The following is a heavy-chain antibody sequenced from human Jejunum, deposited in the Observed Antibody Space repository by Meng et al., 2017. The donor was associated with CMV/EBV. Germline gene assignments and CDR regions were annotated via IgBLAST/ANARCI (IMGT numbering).Heavy chain of an antibody. D-gene: IGHD1-26*01. CDR2: ITRDGSIT. CDR1: GLNFADYY. Sequence: SGLNFADYYMHWVRQASGKGLEWVALITRDGSITVYADSVKGRFTISRDNSRNSLYLQMNSLRVEDTAFYYCARCRGSYYVDYFDHWGQATLVTVSS. CDR3: ARCRGSYYVDYFDH. J-gene: IGHJ4*02. V-gene: IGHV3-43*01.